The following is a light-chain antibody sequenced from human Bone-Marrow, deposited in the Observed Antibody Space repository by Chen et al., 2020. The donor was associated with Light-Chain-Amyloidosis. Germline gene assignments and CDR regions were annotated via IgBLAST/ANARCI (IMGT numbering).Light chain of an antibody. CDR1: SSDVGGDNH. CDR3: SSYTITNTLV. Sequence: QSALTQPASVPGPPGQSITISCTGTSSDVGGDNHVSWYQQHPDKAPKLMIYEVTNRPAWVPGRCSGSKSDNTASLTISGLQTEDEADYFCSSYTITNTLVFGSGTRVTVL. J-gene: IGLJ1*01. CDR2: EVT. V-gene: IGLV2-14*01.